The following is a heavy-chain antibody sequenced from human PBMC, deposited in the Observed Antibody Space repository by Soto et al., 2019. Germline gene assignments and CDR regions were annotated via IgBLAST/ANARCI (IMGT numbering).Heavy chain of an antibody. J-gene: IGHJ4*02. CDR2: MSGSGGNT. D-gene: IGHD6-19*01. CDR1: GFTFNNYG. CDR3: AKLPLAGIHYFDY. Sequence: GGSLRLSCAASGFTFNNYGMSWVRQAPGKGLEWVSAMSGSGGNTFYADSVKGRFTISRDNSRTTLYLQMNSLRAEDTAIYYCAKLPLAGIHYFDYWGQGTQVTVSS. V-gene: IGHV3-23*01.